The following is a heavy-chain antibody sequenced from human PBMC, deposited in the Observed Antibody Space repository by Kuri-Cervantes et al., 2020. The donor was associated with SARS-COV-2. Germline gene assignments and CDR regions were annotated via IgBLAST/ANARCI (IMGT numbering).Heavy chain of an antibody. CDR3: VRPRYSSSWYTDY. CDR1: GGSISSYY. D-gene: IGHD6-13*01. Sequence: SETLSLTCTVSGGSISSYYWSWIRQPPGKGLEWIGYIYYSGSTNYNPSLKSRVTISVDTSKNQFPLKLSSVTAADTAVYYCVRPRYSSSWYTDYWGQGTLVTVSS. CDR2: IYYSGST. V-gene: IGHV4-59*01. J-gene: IGHJ4*02.